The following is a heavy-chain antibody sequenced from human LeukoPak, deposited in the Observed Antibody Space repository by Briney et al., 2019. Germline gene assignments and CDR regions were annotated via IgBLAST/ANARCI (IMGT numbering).Heavy chain of an antibody. CDR3: AREGRITGTTGIDY. V-gene: IGHV3-48*03. D-gene: IGHD1-20*01. Sequence: GGSLRLSCAASGFTFSSYEMNWVRQAPGKGLEWVSYISSSGSTIYYADSVKGRFTISRDDAKDSLYLQMNSLRAEDTAVCYCAREGRITGTTGIDYWGQGTLVTVSS. CDR2: ISSSGSTI. CDR1: GFTFSSYE. J-gene: IGHJ4*02.